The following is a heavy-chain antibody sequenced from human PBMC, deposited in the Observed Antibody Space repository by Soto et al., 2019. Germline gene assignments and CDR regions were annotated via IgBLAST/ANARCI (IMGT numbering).Heavy chain of an antibody. CDR2: IYYSGST. J-gene: IGHJ4*02. CDR3: TRGGDAYKNGH. D-gene: IGHD2-21*01. V-gene: IGHV4-59*01. Sequence: PSETLSLTCTVSGGPMSSFYWTWIRQPPGKGLERIGNIYYSGSTNYNPYLKSRITMTIDTSKNHYSLKLTSVNASDTAVYYCTRGGDAYKNGHWGQGTLVTVSS. CDR1: GGPMSSFY.